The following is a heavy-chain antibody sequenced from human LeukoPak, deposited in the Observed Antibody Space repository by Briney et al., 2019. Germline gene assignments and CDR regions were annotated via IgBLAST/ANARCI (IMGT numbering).Heavy chain of an antibody. Sequence: KPGESLRLSCTGSGYSFTSYWIGWVRQMPGKGLEWMGIIYPGDSDTRYSPSFQGPVTISADKSISTAYLQWSSLKASDSAMYYCARRGYSYDRYYFDYWGQGTLVTVSS. V-gene: IGHV5-51*03. J-gene: IGHJ4*02. CDR1: GYSFTSYW. CDR3: ARRGYSYDRYYFDY. D-gene: IGHD5-18*01. CDR2: IYPGDSDT.